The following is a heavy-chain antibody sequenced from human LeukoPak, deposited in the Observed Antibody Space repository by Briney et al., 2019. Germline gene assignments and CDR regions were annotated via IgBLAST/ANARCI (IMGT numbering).Heavy chain of an antibody. D-gene: IGHD7-27*01. CDR2: IYSGGST. CDR1: GFTFSHYA. CDR3: ASGGNWGPNPFDY. J-gene: IGHJ4*02. V-gene: IGHV3-53*01. Sequence: GGSLRLSCSASGFTFSHYAMHWVRQAPGKGLEWVSVIYSGGSTYNADSVEGRFTISRDNSKNTLYLQMNSLRAEDTAVYYCASGGNWGPNPFDYWGQGTLVTVSS.